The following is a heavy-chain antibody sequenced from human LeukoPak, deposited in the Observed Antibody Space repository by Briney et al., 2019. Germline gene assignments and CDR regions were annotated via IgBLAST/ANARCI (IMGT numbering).Heavy chain of an antibody. CDR2: ISGSGGST. V-gene: IGHV3-23*01. CDR3: AKGLLWFGELLYYYYGMDV. J-gene: IGHJ6*02. Sequence: GGSLRLSCVASGFPFSSYWMTWVRQAPGKGLEWVSAISGSGGSTYYADSVKGRFTISRDNSKNTLYLQMNSLRAEDTAVYYCAKGLLWFGELLYYYYGMDVWGQGTTVTVSS. D-gene: IGHD3-10*01. CDR1: GFPFSSYW.